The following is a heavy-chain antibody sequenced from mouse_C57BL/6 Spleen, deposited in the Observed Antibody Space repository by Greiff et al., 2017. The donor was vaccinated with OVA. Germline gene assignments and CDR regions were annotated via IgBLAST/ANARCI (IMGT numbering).Heavy chain of an antibody. CDR3: AREVYFDV. Sequence: QVQLQQSGAELAKPGASVKLSCKASGYTFTSYWMHWVKPRPGQGLEWIGYINPSGGYTKYTQKFKDKVTLTAAKSYSTAYMQLSSLTYKDSAVYYCAREVYFDVWGTGTTVTVSS. CDR2: INPSGGYT. J-gene: IGHJ1*03. V-gene: IGHV1-7*01. CDR1: GYTFTSYW.